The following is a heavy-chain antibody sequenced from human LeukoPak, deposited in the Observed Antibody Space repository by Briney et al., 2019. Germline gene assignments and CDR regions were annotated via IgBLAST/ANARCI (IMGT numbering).Heavy chain of an antibody. CDR2: FYSRGTT. Sequence: PSETLSLTCSVSGGSITNYYWSWIRQPAGKGLEWIGRFYSRGTTYYNPPLRSRVSLSGDESKNQLSLKMYSVTAADTAVYYCVRDEGFTGYPDYWGQGTLVTVSS. V-gene: IGHV4-4*07. J-gene: IGHJ4*02. CDR3: VRDEGFTGYPDY. CDR1: GGSITNYY. D-gene: IGHD3-9*01.